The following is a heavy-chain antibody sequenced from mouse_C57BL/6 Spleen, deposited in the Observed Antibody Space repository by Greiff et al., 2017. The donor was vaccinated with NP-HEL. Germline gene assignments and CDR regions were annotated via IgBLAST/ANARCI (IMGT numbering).Heavy chain of an antibody. CDR2: IYPSDSET. CDR1: GYTFTSYW. Sequence: VQLQQPGAELVRPGSSVKLSCKASGYTFTSYWMDWVKQRPGQGLEWIGNIYPSDSETHYNQKFKDKATLTVDKSSSTAYMQLSSLTSEDSAVYYCARRGPTYFDYWGQGTTLTVSS. J-gene: IGHJ2*01. V-gene: IGHV1-61*01. CDR3: ARRGPTYFDY.